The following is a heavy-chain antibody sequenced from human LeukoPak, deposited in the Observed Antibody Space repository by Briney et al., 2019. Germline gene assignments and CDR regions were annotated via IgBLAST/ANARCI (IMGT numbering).Heavy chain of an antibody. CDR3: ARVKCSSTSCYGNYYYYMDV. Sequence: RPGGSLRLSCAASGFTFDDYGMSWVRQAPGKGLEWVSGINWNGGSTGYADSVKGRFTISRDNAKNSLYLQMNSLRAEDTALYYCARVKCSSTSCYGNYYYYMDVWGKGTTVIVSS. CDR2: INWNGGST. J-gene: IGHJ6*03. CDR1: GFTFDDYG. V-gene: IGHV3-20*04. D-gene: IGHD2-2*01.